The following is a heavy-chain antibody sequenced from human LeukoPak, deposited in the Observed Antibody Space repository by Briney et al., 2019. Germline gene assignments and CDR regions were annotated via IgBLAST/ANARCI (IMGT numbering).Heavy chain of an antibody. CDR1: GDSMNSSNW. CDR2: IYQGGRT. V-gene: IGHV4-4*02. J-gene: IGHJ4*02. CDR3: ARGDTSGYPDY. D-gene: IGHD3-22*01. Sequence: SGTLSLTCAVSGDSMNSSNWWSWVRQSPGKGLEWIGEIYQGGRTNYKSSLKSRVSISVDKSRNQLSLKLTSVTAADTAVYYCARGDTSGYPDYWGQGTLVTVSS.